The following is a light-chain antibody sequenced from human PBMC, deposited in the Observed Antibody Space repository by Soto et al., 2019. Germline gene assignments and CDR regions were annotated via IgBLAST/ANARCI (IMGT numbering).Light chain of an antibody. CDR1: QSVSSSF. CDR2: GAS. V-gene: IGKV3-20*01. J-gene: IGKJ1*01. Sequence: EIVLTQSPGTLSLSPGERATLSCMASQSVSSSFLAWYQQKPAQAPRLLIYGASSRATGIPGRFSGSGSGKDFPLTISRLEPEDLAVYYCQQYGSSPPWTFGQGTKVEIK. CDR3: QQYGSSPPWT.